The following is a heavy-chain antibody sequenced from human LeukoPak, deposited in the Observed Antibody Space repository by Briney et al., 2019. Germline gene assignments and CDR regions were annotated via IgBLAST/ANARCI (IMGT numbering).Heavy chain of an antibody. CDR2: ISAYNGNT. CDR1: GYTFTSYG. D-gene: IGHD3-10*01. V-gene: IGHV1-18*01. J-gene: IGHJ6*02. Sequence: GASVKVSCKASGYTFTSYGISWVRQAPGQGLEWMGCISAYNGNTNYAQKLQGRVTMTTDTSTSTAYMELRSLRSDDTAVYYCARLTMVRGEYLGHGMDVWGQGTTVTVSS. CDR3: ARLTMVRGEYLGHGMDV.